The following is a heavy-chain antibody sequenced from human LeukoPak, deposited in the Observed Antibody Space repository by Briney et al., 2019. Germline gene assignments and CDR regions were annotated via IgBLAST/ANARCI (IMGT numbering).Heavy chain of an antibody. CDR1: GFTFSSYA. CDR3: AHNTERITMVRGVIPRPGTY. D-gene: IGHD3-10*01. J-gene: IGHJ4*02. Sequence: GGSLRLSCAASGFTFSSYAMSWVRQAPGKGLEWVSAISGSGGSTYYADSVKGRFTISRDNSKNTLYLQMNSLRAEDTAVYYCAHNTERITMVRGVIPRPGTYWGQGTLVTVSS. CDR2: ISGSGGST. V-gene: IGHV3-23*01.